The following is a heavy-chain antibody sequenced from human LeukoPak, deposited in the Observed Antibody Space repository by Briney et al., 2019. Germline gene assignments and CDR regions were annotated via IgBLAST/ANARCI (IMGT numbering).Heavy chain of an antibody. Sequence: ASVKVSCKASGYTFTNYGIHWVRQALGQGLEWMGWISAYNGHTNSAQKFQGRVTLTTDTSTSTAYMELRSLTSDDTAVYYCARGGVVRGSFTPGLDYWGQGSLVIVSS. CDR1: GYTFTNYG. CDR2: ISAYNGHT. V-gene: IGHV1-18*01. D-gene: IGHD3-10*01. J-gene: IGHJ4*02. CDR3: ARGGVVRGSFTPGLDY.